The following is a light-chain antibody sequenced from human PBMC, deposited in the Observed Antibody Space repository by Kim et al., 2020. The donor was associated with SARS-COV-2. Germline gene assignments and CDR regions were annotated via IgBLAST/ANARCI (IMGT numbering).Light chain of an antibody. CDR1: SSDVGGYNY. Sequence: PVESVTISCTGTSSDVGGYNYVSWYQQHPGKAPKLMIHDVSERPSGVPDRFSGSKSGNTASLTISGLQAEDEADYYCCSYAGSPWVFGGGTQLTVL. CDR2: DVS. CDR3: CSYAGSPWV. J-gene: IGLJ3*02. V-gene: IGLV2-11*03.